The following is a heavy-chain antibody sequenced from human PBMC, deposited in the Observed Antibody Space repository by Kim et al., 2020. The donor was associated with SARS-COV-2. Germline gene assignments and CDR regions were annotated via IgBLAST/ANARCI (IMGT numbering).Heavy chain of an antibody. J-gene: IGHJ4*02. D-gene: IGHD6-13*01. V-gene: IGHV3-23*01. Sequence: CCTTTVAHSGKGRFTISRDNSKNTLFLQMSGLRAEDTAIYYCANPRQPDYWGQGTLVTVSS. CDR3: ANPRQPDY. CDR2: CCTT.